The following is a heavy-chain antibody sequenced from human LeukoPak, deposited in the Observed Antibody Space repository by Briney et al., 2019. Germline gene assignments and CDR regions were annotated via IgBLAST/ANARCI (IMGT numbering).Heavy chain of an antibody. D-gene: IGHD3-22*01. CDR1: GGPFSGYY. V-gene: IGHV4-34*01. CDR3: ARAYYYDSSGNDAFDI. J-gene: IGHJ3*02. Sequence: SETLSLTCAVYGGPFSGYYWSWIRQPPGKGLEWIGEINHSGSTNYNPSLKSRVTISVDTSKNQFSLKLSSVTAADTAVYYCARAYYYDSSGNDAFDIWGQGTMVTVSS. CDR2: INHSGST.